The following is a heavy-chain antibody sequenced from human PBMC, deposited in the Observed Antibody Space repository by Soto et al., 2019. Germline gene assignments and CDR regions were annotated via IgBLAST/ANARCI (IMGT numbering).Heavy chain of an antibody. V-gene: IGHV1-18*01. CDR1: GYTFTSYG. J-gene: IGHJ5*02. D-gene: IGHD4-17*01. CDR3: ARVRLHGGNNWFDP. CDR2: ISAYNGNT. Sequence: ASVKVSCKASGYTFTSYGISWVRQAPGQGLEWMGWISAYNGNTNYAQKLQGRGTMTTDTPTSTAYMELRSLRSDDTAVYYCARVRLHGGNNWFDPWGQGTLVTVSS.